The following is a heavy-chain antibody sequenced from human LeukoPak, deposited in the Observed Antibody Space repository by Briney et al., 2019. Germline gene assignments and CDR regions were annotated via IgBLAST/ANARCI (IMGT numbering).Heavy chain of an antibody. J-gene: IGHJ4*02. Sequence: PGRPLRLSCAASGFTFDDYAMHWVRQVPGKGLEWVSGISWNSGSIGYADSVKGRFTISRDNAKNSLYLHMNSLSAEDTALYYCAKGKKITVAGLFDCWGQGTLVTVSS. V-gene: IGHV3-9*01. CDR3: AKGKKITVAGLFDC. CDR1: GFTFDDYA. CDR2: ISWNSGSI. D-gene: IGHD6-19*01.